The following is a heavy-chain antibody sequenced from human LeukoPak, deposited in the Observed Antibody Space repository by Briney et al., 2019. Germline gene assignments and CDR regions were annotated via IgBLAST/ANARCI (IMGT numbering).Heavy chain of an antibody. V-gene: IGHV3-74*01. CDR3: AKDQGAYSDAFDI. J-gene: IGHJ3*02. CDR2: INGDGSTT. CDR1: GFTFSSYW. D-gene: IGHD2-15*01. Sequence: PGGSLRLSCAASGFTFSSYWMHWVRHAPGKGLVWVSRINGDGSTTTYADSVKGRFTISRDNSKNTLYLQMNSLRAEDTAVYYCAKDQGAYSDAFDIWGQGTMVTVSS.